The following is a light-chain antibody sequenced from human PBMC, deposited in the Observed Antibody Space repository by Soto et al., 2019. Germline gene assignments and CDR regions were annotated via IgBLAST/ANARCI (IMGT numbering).Light chain of an antibody. CDR3: QQSFSTPWT. CDR2: AAS. CDR1: QSISDY. V-gene: IGKV1-39*01. Sequence: DIQMTQSPSSLSASVGDRVTITCRASQSISDYLNWYQQKPGKAPKLLIYAASSLQSGVPSRFSGSGSGTDFTLTNSSLQPEDIATYYCQQSFSTPWTFGLGTKVEIK. J-gene: IGKJ1*01.